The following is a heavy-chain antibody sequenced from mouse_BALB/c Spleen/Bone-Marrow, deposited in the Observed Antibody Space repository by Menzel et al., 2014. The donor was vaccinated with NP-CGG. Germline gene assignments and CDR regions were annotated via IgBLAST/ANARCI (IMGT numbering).Heavy chain of an antibody. V-gene: IGHV2-2*02. CDR3: ARGNYGAWFTH. CDR1: GFSLXKHG. J-gene: IGHJ3*01. CDR2: IWGGGST. D-gene: IGHD2-1*01. Sequence: VQGVESGPGLVQPSQSLSITCTVSGFSLXKHGVHWIRQSPGKGLEWLGVIWGGGSTDYNAAFISRLSISKDNSKSQVVFKMNSLEVNDRAMYYCARGNYGAWFTHWGQGTLVTVSA.